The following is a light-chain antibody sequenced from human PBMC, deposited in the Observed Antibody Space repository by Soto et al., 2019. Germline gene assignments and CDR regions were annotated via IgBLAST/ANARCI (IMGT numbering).Light chain of an antibody. CDR2: EAS. CDR1: QDISSY. Sequence: IQLTQSPSSLSASVGDRVIITCRASQDISSYVAWYQQKPGKAPKVLIYEASTLHRGVPSRFSGSGSGTEFTLTIDSLQPEDFATYYCQQVKRDLPLTFGGGTKVDIK. CDR3: QQVKRDLPLT. V-gene: IGKV1-9*01. J-gene: IGKJ4*01.